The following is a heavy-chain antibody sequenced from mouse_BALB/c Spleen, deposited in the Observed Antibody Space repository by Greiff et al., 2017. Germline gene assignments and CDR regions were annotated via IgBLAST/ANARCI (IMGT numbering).Heavy chain of an antibody. CDR3: ARSGKGAMDY. CDR2: INPSTGYT. CDR1: GYTFTSYW. Sequence: VHLVESGAELAKPGASVKMSCKASGYTFTSYWMHWVKQRPGQGLEWIGYINPSTGYTEYNQKFKDKATLTADKSSSTAYMQLSSLTSEDSAVYYCARSGKGAMDYGGQGTSVTVSS. V-gene: IGHV1-7*01. J-gene: IGHJ4*01.